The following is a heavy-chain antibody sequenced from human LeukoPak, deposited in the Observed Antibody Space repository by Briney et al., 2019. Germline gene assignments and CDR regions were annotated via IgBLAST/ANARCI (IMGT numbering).Heavy chain of an antibody. CDR3: AREFRSSSWQFDY. V-gene: IGHV4-4*08. D-gene: IGHD6-13*01. CDR2: FHNSGTS. Sequence: PSETLSLTCTVSDDSISDYYRGWIRQPPGKGLEWIGYFHNSGTSTYNPSLKSRVTISVDTSKNQFSLKLSSVTAADTAVYYCAREFRSSSWQFDYWGQGTLATVSS. J-gene: IGHJ4*02. CDR1: DDSISDYY.